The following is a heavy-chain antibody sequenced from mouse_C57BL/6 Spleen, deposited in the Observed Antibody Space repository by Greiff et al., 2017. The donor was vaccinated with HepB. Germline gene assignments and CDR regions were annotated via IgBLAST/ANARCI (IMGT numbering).Heavy chain of an antibody. CDR3: ARSSPVYFDY. CDR1: GFTFTDYY. V-gene: IGHV7-3*01. Sequence: EVKLMESGGGLVQPGGSLSLSCAASGFTFTDYYMSWVRQPPGKALEWLGFIRNKANGYTTEYSASVKGRFTISRDNSQSILYLQMNALRAEDSATYYCARSSPVYFDYWGQGTTLTVSS. CDR2: IRNKANGYTT. J-gene: IGHJ2*01.